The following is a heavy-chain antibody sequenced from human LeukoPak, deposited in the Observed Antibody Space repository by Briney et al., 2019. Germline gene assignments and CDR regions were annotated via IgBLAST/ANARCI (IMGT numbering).Heavy chain of an antibody. V-gene: IGHV3-23*01. Sequence: GGSLRLSCAASGFTFSSYAMSWVRQAPGKGLEWVSAISGSGGSTYYADSVKGRFTISRDNSKNTLYLQMNSLRVEDTAVYYCAKSLLEDCGGDCYTSYYYHGMDVWGQGTTVTVSS. D-gene: IGHD2-21*02. CDR2: ISGSGGST. J-gene: IGHJ6*02. CDR1: GFTFSSYA. CDR3: AKSLLEDCGGDCYTSYYYHGMDV.